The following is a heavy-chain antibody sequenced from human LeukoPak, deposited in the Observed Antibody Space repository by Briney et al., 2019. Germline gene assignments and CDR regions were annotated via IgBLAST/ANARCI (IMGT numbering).Heavy chain of an antibody. V-gene: IGHV1-18*01. CDR3: ARAYCSSTSCYDDY. Sequence: ASVKVSCKASGYPFTSYGISWLRQAPGQGLEWMGWISAYNGNTIYAQKFQGRVTMTRDTSISTAYMELSRLRSDDTAVYYCARAYCSSTSCYDDYWGQGTLVTVSS. J-gene: IGHJ4*02. D-gene: IGHD2-2*01. CDR2: ISAYNGNT. CDR1: GYPFTSYG.